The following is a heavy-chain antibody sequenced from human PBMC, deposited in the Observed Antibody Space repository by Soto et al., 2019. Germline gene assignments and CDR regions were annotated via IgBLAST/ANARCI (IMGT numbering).Heavy chain of an antibody. CDR1: GYTFTTYD. V-gene: IGHV1-18*01. Sequence: GASVKVSCKASGYTFTTYDINWVRQAPGQGLEWMGRISTYNGNTNYPQSLQGRLTMTTDTSTSTAYMELRSLRSDDTAVYYCARDPYNGRMVNAPNLYGMDVWGQGTTVTVSS. J-gene: IGHJ6*02. CDR2: ISTYNGNT. D-gene: IGHD2-8*01. CDR3: ARDPYNGRMVNAPNLYGMDV.